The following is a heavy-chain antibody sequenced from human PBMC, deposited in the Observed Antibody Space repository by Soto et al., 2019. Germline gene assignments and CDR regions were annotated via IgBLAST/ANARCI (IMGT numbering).Heavy chain of an antibody. CDR1: GFTFSSSW. CDR2: INPEGSAE. D-gene: IGHD2-8*02. Sequence: EMQLVESGGALVQPGGSLRLSCAASGFTFSSSWMAWVRQAPGKGLEWVANINPEGSAEYYVDSVKGRFTNSRDNAKNSLYLQMNSLRLEDTALYYCARHGVWCLDFWGQGTLVSISS. J-gene: IGHJ4*02. V-gene: IGHV3-7*02. CDR3: ARHGVWCLDF.